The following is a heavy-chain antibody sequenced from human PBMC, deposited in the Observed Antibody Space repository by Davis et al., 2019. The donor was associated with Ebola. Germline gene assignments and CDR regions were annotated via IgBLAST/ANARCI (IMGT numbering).Heavy chain of an antibody. D-gene: IGHD7-27*01. Sequence: GGSLRLSCAASGFTFDDYAMHWVRQAPGKGLEWVSGISWNSGSIGYADSVKGRFIISRDNSKNTLYLQMNSLRAEDTAIYYCASTTGVWGLDPWGQGTLITVSS. CDR2: ISWNSGSI. J-gene: IGHJ5*02. CDR1: GFTFDDYA. V-gene: IGHV3-9*01. CDR3: ASTTGVWGLDP.